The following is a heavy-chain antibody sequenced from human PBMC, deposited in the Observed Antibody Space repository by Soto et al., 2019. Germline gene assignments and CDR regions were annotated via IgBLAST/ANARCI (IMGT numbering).Heavy chain of an antibody. CDR3: AREDIVVVPAAMPGAFDI. CDR1: GGSVSSGSYY. Sequence: SETLSLTCTVSGGSVSSGSYYWSWIRQPPGKGLEWIGYIYYSGSTNYNPSLKSRVTISVGTSKNQFSLKLSSVTAADTAVYYCAREDIVVVPAAMPGAFDIWGQGTMVTVSS. CDR2: IYYSGST. V-gene: IGHV4-61*01. J-gene: IGHJ3*02. D-gene: IGHD2-2*01.